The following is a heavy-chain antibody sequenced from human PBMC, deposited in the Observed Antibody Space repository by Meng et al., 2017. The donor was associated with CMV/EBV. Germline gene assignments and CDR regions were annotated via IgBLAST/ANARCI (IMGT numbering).Heavy chain of an antibody. D-gene: IGHD2-2*01. CDR2: IIPIFGKA. CDR1: GGTFSSYA. J-gene: IGHJ6*02. V-gene: IGHV1-69*05. Sequence: SVKVSCKASGGTFSSYAISWVRQAPGQGLEWMGGIIPIFGKANYAQKFQGRVTITTDESTSTAYMELSSLRSEDTAVYYCARDAGYCSSTSCEHYYGMDVWGQGTTVTVSS. CDR3: ARDAGYCSSTSCEHYYGMDV.